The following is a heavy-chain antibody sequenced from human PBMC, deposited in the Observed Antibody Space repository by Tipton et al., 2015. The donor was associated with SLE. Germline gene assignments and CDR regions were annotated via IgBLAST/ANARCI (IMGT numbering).Heavy chain of an antibody. CDR1: GGSFSGYY. CDR2: INHSGST. CDR3: ARESENAFDI. Sequence: TLSLTCAVYGGSFSGYYWSWIRQPPGKGLEWIGEINHSGSTNYNPSLKSRVTISVDTSKNQFSLKLSSVTAADTAVYYCARESENAFDIWGQGTMVTVSS. D-gene: IGHD3-3*01. J-gene: IGHJ3*02. V-gene: IGHV4-34*01.